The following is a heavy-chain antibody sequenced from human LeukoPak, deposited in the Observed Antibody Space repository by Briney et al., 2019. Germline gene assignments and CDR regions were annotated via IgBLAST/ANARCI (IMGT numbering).Heavy chain of an antibody. J-gene: IGHJ4*02. CDR3: ARITSWSGDSSGWPDY. CDR1: GFTFSSYS. CDR2: ISSSSSYI. V-gene: IGHV3-21*01. D-gene: IGHD6-19*01. Sequence: PGGSLRLSCAASGFTFSSYSMNWVRQAPGKGLEWVSSISSSSSYIYYADSVKGRFTIPRDNAKNSLNLQMNSLRAEDTAVYYCARITSWSGDSSGWPDYWGQGTLVTVSS.